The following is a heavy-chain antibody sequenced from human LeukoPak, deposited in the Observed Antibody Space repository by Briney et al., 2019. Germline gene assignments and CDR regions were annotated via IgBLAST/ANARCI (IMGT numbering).Heavy chain of an antibody. CDR2: ISGSGTGT. V-gene: IGHV3-48*03. J-gene: IGHJ6*04. Sequence: PGGSLRLSCAASGFTFSSYEMNWVRQAPGKGLEWISYISGSGTGTHYADSVEGRFTISRDNTKNSLYLQMNSLRGEDTAVYYCARDGTPSYSTGWVYMDVWGKGTTVTISS. CDR1: GFTFSSYE. D-gene: IGHD6-25*01. CDR3: ARDGTPSYSTGWVYMDV.